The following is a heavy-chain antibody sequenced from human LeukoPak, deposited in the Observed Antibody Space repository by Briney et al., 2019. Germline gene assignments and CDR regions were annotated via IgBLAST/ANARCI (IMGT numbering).Heavy chain of an antibody. CDR3: ARDGIAVAGSLDY. J-gene: IGHJ4*02. D-gene: IGHD6-19*01. V-gene: IGHV3-21*01. CDR2: ISSSSSYI. Sequence: GRSLRLSCAASGFTFDDYAMHWVRQAPGKGLEWVSSISSSSSYIYYADSVKGRFTISRDNAKNSLYLQMNSLRAEDTAVYYCARDGIAVAGSLDYWGQGTLVTVSS. CDR1: GFTFDDYA.